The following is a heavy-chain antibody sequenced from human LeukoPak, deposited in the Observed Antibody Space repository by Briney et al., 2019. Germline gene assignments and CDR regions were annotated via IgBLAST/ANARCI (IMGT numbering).Heavy chain of an antibody. CDR1: GFTFSSYW. CDR3: ARDASPGYFDL. CDR2: ITSDGSAT. J-gene: IGHJ2*01. Sequence: GGSLRLSCAVSGFTFSSYWMHWVRQGPGKGLAWVSRITSDGSATDYADSVKGRFTISRDNAENTLYLHMDSLRAEDMAVYYCARDASPGYFDLWGRGTLVTVSS. V-gene: IGHV3-74*01. D-gene: IGHD2-15*01.